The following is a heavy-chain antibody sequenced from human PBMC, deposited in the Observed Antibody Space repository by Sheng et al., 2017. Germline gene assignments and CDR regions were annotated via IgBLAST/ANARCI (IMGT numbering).Heavy chain of an antibody. D-gene: IGHD6-6*01. J-gene: IGHJ6*03. CDR3: ARVYSSSDPAYYYYYMDV. Sequence: QVQLVQSGSEVKNPGASVKVSCKASGYTFTSYHISWVRQAPGQGLEWMGWISAYNANTNYAQKFQGRVTMTTDISTSTAYMELRSLRSDDTALYYCARVYSSSDPAYYYYYMDVWGQGTTVTVSS. CDR2: ISAYNANT. V-gene: IGHV1-18*01. CDR1: GYTFTSYH.